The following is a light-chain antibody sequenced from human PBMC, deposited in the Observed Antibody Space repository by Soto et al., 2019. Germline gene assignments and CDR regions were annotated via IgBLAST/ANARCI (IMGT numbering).Light chain of an antibody. J-gene: IGKJ4*01. CDR1: QSVRSNE. CDR2: GAS. CDR3: QQYGSSPLT. Sequence: EIVLTQSPGTLSLSPGERATLSCRASQSVRSNELAWYQQKPGQAPRILIYGASSRATAIPDRVSGSGSGTDFTLTISRLEPDDFAVYYCQQYGSSPLTFGGGTKVEFK. V-gene: IGKV3-20*01.